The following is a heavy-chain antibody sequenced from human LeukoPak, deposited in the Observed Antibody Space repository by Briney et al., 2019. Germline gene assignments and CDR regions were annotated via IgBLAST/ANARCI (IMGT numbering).Heavy chain of an antibody. D-gene: IGHD6-6*01. CDR1: GCTFTSYY. Sequence: GASVKVSCKASGCTFTSYYMHWVRQAPGQGLEWMGIINPSGGSTSYAQKFQGRVTITRDTSTSTVYMQLRSLRSDDTAVYYCARTKTARPYYFDYWGQGTLVTVSS. CDR3: ARTKTARPYYFDY. V-gene: IGHV1-46*01. CDR2: INPSGGST. J-gene: IGHJ4*02.